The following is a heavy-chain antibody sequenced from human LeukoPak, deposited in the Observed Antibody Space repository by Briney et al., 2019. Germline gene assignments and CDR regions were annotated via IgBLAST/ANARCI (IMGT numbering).Heavy chain of an antibody. CDR3: AIAVAGTHGYFQH. J-gene: IGHJ1*01. CDR2: IIPIFGTA. CDR1: GGTFSSYA. V-gene: IGHV1-69*05. D-gene: IGHD6-19*01. Sequence: SVKVSCKASGGTFSSYAISWVRQAPGQGLEWMGRIIPIFGTANYAQKFQSRVTITTDESTSTAYMELSGLRSEDTAVYYCAIAVAGTHGYFQHWGQGTLVTVSS.